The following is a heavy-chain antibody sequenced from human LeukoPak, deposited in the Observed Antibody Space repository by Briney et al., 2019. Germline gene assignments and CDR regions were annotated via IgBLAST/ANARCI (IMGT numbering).Heavy chain of an antibody. CDR2: IYYRGST. Sequence: SETLSLTCTVSGGSMSSYYRSWIRQPPGKGLEWIGYIYYRGSTNYNPSLKSRVTISVDTSKNQFSLKLSSVTAADTAVYYCARLGYYYDSSGYYYFDYWGQGTLVTVSS. CDR3: ARLGYYYDSSGYYYFDY. CDR1: GGSMSSYY. J-gene: IGHJ4*02. D-gene: IGHD3-22*01. V-gene: IGHV4-59*08.